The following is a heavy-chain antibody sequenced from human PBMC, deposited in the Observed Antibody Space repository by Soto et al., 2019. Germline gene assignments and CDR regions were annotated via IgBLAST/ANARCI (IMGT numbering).Heavy chain of an antibody. CDR1: GFTFSSYA. CDR3: AREGSSSGWYDYYYYGMDV. Sequence: PGGSLRLSCAASGFTFSSYAMSWVRQAPGKGLEWVSAISGSGGSTYYADSVKGRFTISRDNAKNTLYLQMNSLRAEDTAVYYCAREGSSSGWYDYYYYGMDVWGQGTTVTVSS. J-gene: IGHJ6*02. CDR2: ISGSGGST. V-gene: IGHV3-23*01. D-gene: IGHD6-19*01.